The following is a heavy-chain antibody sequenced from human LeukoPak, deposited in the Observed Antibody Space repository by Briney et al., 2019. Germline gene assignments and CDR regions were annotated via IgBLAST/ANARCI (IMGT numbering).Heavy chain of an antibody. CDR2: IKQNGSEK. CDR3: ARDGDYYDSKHFDY. D-gene: IGHD3-22*01. CDR1: GFTLSSYW. V-gene: IGHV3-7*01. J-gene: IGHJ4*02. Sequence: GGSLRLSCAASGFTLSSYWMSWVRQAPGKGLEWVANIKQNGSEKYYVDSVKGRFTISRDNAKNSLYLQMNSLRAEDTAVYYCARDGDYYDSKHFDYWGQGTLVTVSS.